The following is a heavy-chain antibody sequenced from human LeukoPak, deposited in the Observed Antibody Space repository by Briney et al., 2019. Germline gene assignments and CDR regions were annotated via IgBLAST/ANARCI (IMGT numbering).Heavy chain of an antibody. D-gene: IGHD3-10*01. CDR2: INPNSGVT. V-gene: IGHV1-2*02. Sequence: ASVKVSCKASGYMFTGYYIHWVREAPGQGLECRGWINPNSGVTKYAQKFQGRVTMTRDTSISTVYMEVSRLRSDDTAVYYCARDALHYGHLSPFDSWGQGTLVTVSS. CDR3: ARDALHYGHLSPFDS. CDR1: GYMFTGYY. J-gene: IGHJ4*02.